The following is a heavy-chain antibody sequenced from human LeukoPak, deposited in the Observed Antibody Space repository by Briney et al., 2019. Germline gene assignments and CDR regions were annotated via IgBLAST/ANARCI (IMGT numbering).Heavy chain of an antibody. V-gene: IGHV3-30*18. CDR1: GFPFSSYG. Sequence: AGGSLRLSCAASGFPFSSYGIHWVRQAPGKGLEWVAVISSDGGNIYYGESVQGRFIISRDNSINTVYLQMNSLRPEDTAVYYCAKARYGTGPFDYWGQGTLVTVSS. D-gene: IGHD1-1*01. CDR2: ISSDGGNI. CDR3: AKARYGTGPFDY. J-gene: IGHJ4*02.